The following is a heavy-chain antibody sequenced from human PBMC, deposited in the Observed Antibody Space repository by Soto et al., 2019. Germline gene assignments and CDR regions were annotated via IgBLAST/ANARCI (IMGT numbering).Heavy chain of an antibody. CDR2: ISYDGSNK. CDR3: ARDYDESGGPAHYYYGMDV. Sequence: GGSLRLSCAASGFTLSSYAMYWVRQAPGKGLDWVAVISYDGSNKHYADSVKGRFTISRDNSKNTLYLQMNSLRAEDTAVYYCARDYDESGGPAHYYYGMDVWGQGTTVTVSS. CDR1: GFTLSSYA. D-gene: IGHD3-22*01. J-gene: IGHJ6*02. V-gene: IGHV3-30-3*01.